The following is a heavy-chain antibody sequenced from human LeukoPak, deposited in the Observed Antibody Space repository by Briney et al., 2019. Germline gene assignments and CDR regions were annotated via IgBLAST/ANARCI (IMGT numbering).Heavy chain of an antibody. V-gene: IGHV1-2*02. D-gene: IGHD1-1*01. CDR2: INPNSGAT. CDR3: ARLNGNYFDY. J-gene: IGHJ4*02. CDR1: GYTFTGYY. Sequence: ASVTVSCKASGYTFTGYYMHWVRQAPGQGLEWMAWINPNSGATDYAQKFQGRVTMTRDTSTNTVYMALSRLRSDDTAVYYCARLNGNYFDYWGQGTLVTVSS.